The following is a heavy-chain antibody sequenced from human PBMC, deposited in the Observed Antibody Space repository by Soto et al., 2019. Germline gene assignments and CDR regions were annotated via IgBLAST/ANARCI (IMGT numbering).Heavy chain of an antibody. Sequence: QVQLQQWGAGLLKPSETLSLTCAVYGGSFSGYYWSWIRQPPGKGLEWIREINHSGSTNYNPSLKSRVTISVDTSKNQFSLKLSSVTAADTAVYYCAREWEYGDYVRPFDYWGQGTLVTVSS. CDR2: INHSGST. CDR1: GGSFSGYY. J-gene: IGHJ4*02. D-gene: IGHD4-17*01. CDR3: AREWEYGDYVRPFDY. V-gene: IGHV4-34*01.